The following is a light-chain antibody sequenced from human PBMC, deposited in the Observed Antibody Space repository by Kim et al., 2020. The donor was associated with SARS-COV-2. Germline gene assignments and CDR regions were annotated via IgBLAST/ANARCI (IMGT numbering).Light chain of an antibody. Sequence: DIQMTQSPSSLSASVVDRVTITCRASQIVSSYLNWYQQKPGQAPKLLIYAAINLQGGVPSRFSGSGSGTDFTLAINSLQPEDFAIYYCQQTYNNHPTFGQGTKVDIK. CDR2: AAI. CDR1: QIVSSY. V-gene: IGKV1-39*01. J-gene: IGKJ1*01. CDR3: QQTYNNHPT.